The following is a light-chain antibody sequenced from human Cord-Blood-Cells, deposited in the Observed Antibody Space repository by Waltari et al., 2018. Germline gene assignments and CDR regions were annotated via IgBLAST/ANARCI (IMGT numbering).Light chain of an antibody. V-gene: IGKV3-15*01. CDR2: GAS. CDR3: QQYNNWPLT. Sequence: EIVMTQSPATLSVSPGERATLSCRASQSVSSNLAWYQQKPGQAPRLLIYGASTRATGIPARFSGSGSGTEFTLTISSLQSEYFAVYYCQQYNNWPLTFGGGTKGEIK. CDR1: QSVSSN. J-gene: IGKJ4*01.